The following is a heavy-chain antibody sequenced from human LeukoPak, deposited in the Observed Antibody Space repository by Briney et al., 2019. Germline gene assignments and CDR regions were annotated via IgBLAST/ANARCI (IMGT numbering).Heavy chain of an antibody. CDR3: ARDRDAAQLRYFDPAAFDI. V-gene: IGHV4-39*07. J-gene: IGHJ3*02. CDR2: IYYSGST. CDR1: GGSISSSSYY. Sequence: SETPSLTCAVSGGSISSSSYYWGWIRQPPGKGLEWIGSIYYSGSTYYNPSLKSRVTISVDKSKNQFSLKLSSVTAADTAVYYCARDRDAAQLRYFDPAAFDIWGQGTMVTVSS. D-gene: IGHD3-9*01.